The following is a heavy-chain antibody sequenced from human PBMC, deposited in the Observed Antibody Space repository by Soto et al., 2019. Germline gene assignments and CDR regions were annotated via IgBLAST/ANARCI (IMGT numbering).Heavy chain of an antibody. CDR2: IYYSGST. CDR3: ARRYSSGWFQSGMDV. Sequence: SETLSLTCTVSGGSVSSGSYYWSWIRQPPGKGLEWIGYIYYSGSTNYNPSLKSRVTISVDTSKNQFSLKLSSVTAADTAVYYCARRYSSGWFQSGMDVWGQGTTVTVSS. V-gene: IGHV4-61*01. D-gene: IGHD6-19*01. J-gene: IGHJ6*02. CDR1: GGSVSSGSYY.